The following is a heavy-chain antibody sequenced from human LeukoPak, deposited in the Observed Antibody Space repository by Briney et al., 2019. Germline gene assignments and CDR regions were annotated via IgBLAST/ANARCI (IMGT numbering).Heavy chain of an antibody. CDR2: ISGSGGST. Sequence: PGGSLRLSCVASGFTFSSYDMNWVRQAPGKGLEWVSAISGSGGSTYYAGSVKGRFTISRDISKNTLYLQMNSLRTEDTAVYYCAKRQSREFDYWGQGTLVTVSS. CDR1: GFTFSSYD. V-gene: IGHV3-23*01. CDR3: AKRQSREFDY. J-gene: IGHJ4*02.